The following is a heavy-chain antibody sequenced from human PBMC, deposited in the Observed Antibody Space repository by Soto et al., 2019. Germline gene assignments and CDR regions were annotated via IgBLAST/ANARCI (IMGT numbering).Heavy chain of an antibody. V-gene: IGHV4-59*08. CDR1: GGSISSYY. CDR3: ARGVAATTYWYFDL. D-gene: IGHD2-15*01. CDR2: IYYSGST. J-gene: IGHJ2*01. Sequence: SETLSLTCTVSGGSISSYYWSWIRQPPGKGLEWIGYIYYSGSTNYNPSLKSRGPISVDTAKNQFSLKLSSVTAADTAVYYCARGVAATTYWYFDLWGRGTLVTVSS.